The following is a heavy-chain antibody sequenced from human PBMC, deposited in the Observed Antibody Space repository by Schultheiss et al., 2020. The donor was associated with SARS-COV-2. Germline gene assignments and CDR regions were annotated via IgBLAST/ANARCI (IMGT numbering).Heavy chain of an antibody. Sequence: SETLSLTCAVYGGSFSGYYWSWIRQPPGKGLEWIGEINHSGSTNYNPSLKSRVTISVDTSKNQFSLKLSSVTAADTAVYYCARQHPYYFDYWGQGTLVTVSS. J-gene: IGHJ4*02. CDR2: INHSGST. CDR1: GGSFSGYY. CDR3: ARQHPYYFDY. V-gene: IGHV4-34*01. D-gene: IGHD6-13*01.